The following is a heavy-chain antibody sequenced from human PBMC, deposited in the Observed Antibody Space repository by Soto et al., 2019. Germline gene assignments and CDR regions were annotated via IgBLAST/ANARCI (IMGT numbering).Heavy chain of an antibody. V-gene: IGHV1-24*01. CDR2: FDPEDGET. CDR3: ATTMVRGVIITPFDY. Sequence: GASVKVSCKVSGYTLAELSMHWVRQAPGKGLEWMGGFDPEDGETIYAQKFQGRVTMTEDTSTDTAYMELSSLRSVDTAVYYCATTMVRGVIITPFDYWGQGTLVTVSS. J-gene: IGHJ4*02. D-gene: IGHD3-10*01. CDR1: GYTLAELS.